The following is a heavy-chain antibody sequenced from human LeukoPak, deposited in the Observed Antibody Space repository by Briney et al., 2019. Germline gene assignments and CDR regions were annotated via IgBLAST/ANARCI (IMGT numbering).Heavy chain of an antibody. Sequence: GGSLRLSCAASGFTFINYVMTWVRQAPGKGLEWLSGISGSGRNTYYADSVKGRFTISRDNSKNTVCLQMNSLRVEDTAIYYCLQFAYWGQGTLVTVSS. CDR1: GFTFINYV. CDR2: ISGSGRNT. J-gene: IGHJ4*02. V-gene: IGHV3-23*01. CDR3: LQFAY. D-gene: IGHD3-10*01.